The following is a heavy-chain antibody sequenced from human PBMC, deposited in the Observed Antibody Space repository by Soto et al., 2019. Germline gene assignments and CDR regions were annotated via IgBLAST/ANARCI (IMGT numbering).Heavy chain of an antibody. Sequence: PGAALRVACSASGVTLSSYGMHRVRQAPGKGLEWVAVIWYDGSNKYYADYVKGRFTISRDNSKNTLYLQMNILRAEDTAVYYCARDRASYYYYGMDVWGQGTTVTVSS. CDR1: GVTLSSYG. CDR3: ARDRASYYYYGMDV. V-gene: IGHV3-33*01. CDR2: IWYDGSNK. J-gene: IGHJ6*02. D-gene: IGHD1-26*01.